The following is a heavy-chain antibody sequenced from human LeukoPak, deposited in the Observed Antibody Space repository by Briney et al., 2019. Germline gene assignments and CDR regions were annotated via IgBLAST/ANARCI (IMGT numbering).Heavy chain of an antibody. CDR1: GFTFSRYS. CDR2: ISSSSSYI. V-gene: IGHV3-21*01. Sequence: GGSLRLFCAASGFTFSRYSMNWVRQAPGKGLEWVSSISSSSSYIYYADSVKGRFTISRDNAKNSLYLQMNSLRAEDTAVYYCAREGNRWLRDIYFDYWGQGTLVTVSS. D-gene: IGHD5-24*01. J-gene: IGHJ4*02. CDR3: AREGNRWLRDIYFDY.